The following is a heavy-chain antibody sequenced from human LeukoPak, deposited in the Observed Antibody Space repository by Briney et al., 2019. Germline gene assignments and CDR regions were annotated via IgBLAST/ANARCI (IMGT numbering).Heavy chain of an antibody. V-gene: IGHV4-34*01. J-gene: IGHJ5*02. CDR3: ARGYCTNGVCYKALKSRRLITSSRFDP. CDR2: INHSGST. Sequence: PSETLSLTCAVYGGSFSGYYWSWIRQPPGKGLEWIGEINHSGSTNYNPSLKSRVTISVDTSKNQFSLKLSSVTAADTAVYYCARGYCTNGVCYKALKSRRLITSSRFDPWGQGTLVTVSS. D-gene: IGHD2-8*01. CDR1: GGSFSGYY.